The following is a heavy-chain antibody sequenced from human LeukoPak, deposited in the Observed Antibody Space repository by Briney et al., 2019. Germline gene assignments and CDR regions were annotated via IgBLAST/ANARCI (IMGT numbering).Heavy chain of an antibody. V-gene: IGHV4-59*01. CDR3: AGVVRDGYNYYFDY. Sequence: SETLSLTCTVSGGSISSYYWSWIRQPPGKGLEWIGYIYYSGSTNYNPSLKSRVTISVDTSKNQFSLKLSSVTAADTAVYYCAGVVRDGYNYYFDYWGQGTLVTVSS. CDR2: IYYSGST. CDR1: GGSISSYY. J-gene: IGHJ4*02. D-gene: IGHD5-24*01.